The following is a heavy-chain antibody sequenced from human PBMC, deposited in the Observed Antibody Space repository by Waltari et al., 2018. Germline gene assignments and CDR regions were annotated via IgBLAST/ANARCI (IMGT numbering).Heavy chain of an antibody. CDR2: IYYTGST. V-gene: IGHV4-59*01. CDR3: ARGGGGDWEWFDP. J-gene: IGHJ5*02. Sequence: VQLQEPGPSLLKPSETLSLICTVSGGSISGFYWSWVRQPPGKGLDWIGYIYYTGSTNVNPSLKSRVTMSVDTSKNQFSLKLSSVTAADTAFYYCARGGGGDWEWFDPWGQGTLVTVSS. D-gene: IGHD2-21*02. CDR1: GGSISGFY.